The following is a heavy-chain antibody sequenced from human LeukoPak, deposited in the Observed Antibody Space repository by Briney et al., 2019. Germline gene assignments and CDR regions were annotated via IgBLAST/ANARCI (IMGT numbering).Heavy chain of an antibody. J-gene: IGHJ6*02. CDR2: ISDSSSYI. CDR3: TKGENGMDV. D-gene: IGHD1-26*01. Sequence: PGGSLGLSFAASGFTFSSFRMNGVRQAPGKGLEWVSSISDSSSYIYHADSVKGRFTISRDNAKNSVYLQMNSLRAEDTATYYCTKGENGMDVWGQGTTVTVSS. CDR1: GFTFSSFR. V-gene: IGHV3-21*01.